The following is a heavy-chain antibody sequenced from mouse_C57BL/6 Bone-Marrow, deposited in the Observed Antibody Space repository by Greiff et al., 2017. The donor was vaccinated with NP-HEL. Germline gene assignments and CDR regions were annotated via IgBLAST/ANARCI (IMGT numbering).Heavy chain of an antibody. Sequence: QVQLQQPGAELVKPGASVKLSCKASGYTFTSYWMHWVKQRPGQGLEWIGMIHPNSGSTNYNEKFKSKATLTVDKSSSTAYMQLSSLTSEDSAVYYCAREGIYYYSLWYFDVWGTGTTVTVSS. D-gene: IGHD1-1*01. CDR2: IHPNSGST. CDR1: GYTFTSYW. J-gene: IGHJ1*03. V-gene: IGHV1-64*01. CDR3: AREGIYYYSLWYFDV.